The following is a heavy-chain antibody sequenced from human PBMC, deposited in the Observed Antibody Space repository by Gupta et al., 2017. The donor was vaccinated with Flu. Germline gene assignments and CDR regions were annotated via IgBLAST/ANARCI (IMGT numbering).Heavy chain of an antibody. D-gene: IGHD3-16*01. V-gene: IGHV3-23*01. CDR2: IGGSGSST. J-gene: IGHJ4*02. Sequence: EVQLLESGGGLVQPGGSLRLSCAASGFTFSNYAMSWVRQAPGKGLEWVSAIGGSGSSTYYADSVKGRFTISRDNSKNTLSLQMNSLRAEDTAVYYCAKGTFGPEYWGQGTLVTVSS. CDR1: GFTFSNYA. CDR3: AKGTFGPEY.